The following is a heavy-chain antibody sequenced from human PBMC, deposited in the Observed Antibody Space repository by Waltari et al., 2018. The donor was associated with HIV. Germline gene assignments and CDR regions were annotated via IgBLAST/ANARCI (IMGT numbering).Heavy chain of an antibody. D-gene: IGHD1-26*01. CDR1: GFTFSTYE. CDR2: ISSSGSTI. CDR3: ARDGSSYYGLDY. V-gene: IGHV3-48*03. J-gene: IGHJ4*02. Sequence: EVQVVESGGGLVQPGGSLRLSGAAFGFTFSTYEMNWVRQAPGKGLEWVSYISSSGSTIYYADSVKGRFTISRDNAKNSLYLQMNSLRAEDTAVYFCARDGSSYYGLDYWGRGTLVTVSS.